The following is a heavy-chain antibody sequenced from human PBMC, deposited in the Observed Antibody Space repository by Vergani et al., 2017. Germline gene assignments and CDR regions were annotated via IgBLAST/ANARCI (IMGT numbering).Heavy chain of an antibody. Sequence: EVQLVESGGGLVKPGGSLRLSCAASGFTFSSYSMNWVRQAPGKGLEWVSSISSSSSYIYYADSVKGRFTISRDNAKNSLYLQMNSLRAEDTAVYYCARTANYDFWSRAHLGMDVWGQGTTVTVSS. V-gene: IGHV3-21*01. D-gene: IGHD3-3*01. CDR3: ARTANYDFWSRAHLGMDV. CDR2: ISSSSSYI. CDR1: GFTFSSYS. J-gene: IGHJ6*02.